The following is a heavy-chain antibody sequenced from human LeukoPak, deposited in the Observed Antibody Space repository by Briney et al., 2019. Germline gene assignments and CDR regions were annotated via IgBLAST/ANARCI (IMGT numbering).Heavy chain of an antibody. Sequence: PGGSLRLSCAASGFTFSSYAMHWVRQAPGKGLEWVAVISYDGSNKYYADSVKGRFTISRDNSKNTLYLQMNSLRAEDTAVYYCTRDPALIVVVVAATLDYWGQGTLVTVSS. CDR1: GFTFSSYA. J-gene: IGHJ4*02. CDR2: ISYDGSNK. V-gene: IGHV3-30-3*01. D-gene: IGHD2-15*01. CDR3: TRDPALIVVVVAATLDY.